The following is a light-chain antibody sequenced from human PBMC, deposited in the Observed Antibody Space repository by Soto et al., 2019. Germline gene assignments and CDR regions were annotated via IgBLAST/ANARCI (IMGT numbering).Light chain of an antibody. CDR2: EVS. CDR1: SSDVGGYNY. Sequence: QSALTQPASVSGSQGQSIPISCTGTSSDVGGYNYVSWYQQHPGKAPKLMIYEVSNRPSGVSNRFSGSKSGNTASLTISVLQAEDEADYYCSSYTSSSIAYVFGTGTKLTVL. V-gene: IGLV2-14*01. J-gene: IGLJ1*01. CDR3: SSYTSSSIAYV.